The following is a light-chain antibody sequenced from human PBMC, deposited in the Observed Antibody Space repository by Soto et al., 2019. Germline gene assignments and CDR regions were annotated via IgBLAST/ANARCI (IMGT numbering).Light chain of an antibody. CDR1: SGSVSTSYY. Sequence: QTVVTQEPSFSVSPGRTVTLTCGLSSGSVSTSYYPNWYQQTPGQAPRTLIYSTNTRSSGVPDRFSGSILGNKAALTITGAQADDEADYYCALYRGSGIGVFGGGTKLTVL. CDR3: ALYRGSGIGV. J-gene: IGLJ3*02. CDR2: STN. V-gene: IGLV8-61*01.